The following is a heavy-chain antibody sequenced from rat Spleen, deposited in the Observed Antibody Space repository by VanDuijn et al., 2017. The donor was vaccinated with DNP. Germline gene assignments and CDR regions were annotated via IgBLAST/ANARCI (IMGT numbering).Heavy chain of an antibody. V-gene: IGHV3-1*01. CDR2: INYSGGT. CDR1: AYSITTNY. J-gene: IGHJ2*01. Sequence: EVQLQESGPGLVKPSQSLSLTCSVTAYSITTNYWGWIRKFPGNKMEWVGHINYSGGTSYNPSLQSRIPITRDTSKNQFFLHLNSVTTEDTATYYCARWSDYFDYWGQGTSVTVSS. CDR3: ARWSDYFDY.